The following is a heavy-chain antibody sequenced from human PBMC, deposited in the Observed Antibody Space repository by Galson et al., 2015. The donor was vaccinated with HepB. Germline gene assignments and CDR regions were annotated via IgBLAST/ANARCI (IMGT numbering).Heavy chain of an antibody. J-gene: IGHJ4*02. CDR3: ASGRPPITLSTTAGDFES. Sequence: SLRLSCAASGFMFSNFGMQWVRQAPGKGLEWVACISYDGSQKYYADSVKGRFTVSRDDSKKTVYLEMNSLRIDDTALYYCASGRPPITLSTTAGDFESWGQGTLVTVSP. V-gene: IGHV3-30*04. CDR1: GFMFSNFG. CDR2: ISYDGSQK. D-gene: IGHD1-7*01.